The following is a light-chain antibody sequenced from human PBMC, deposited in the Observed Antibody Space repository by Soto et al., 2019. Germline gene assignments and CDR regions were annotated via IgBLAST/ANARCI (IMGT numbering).Light chain of an antibody. Sequence: SYELTQPPSVPVAPGQTARITCWGNNIGNKRVHWYQQKPGQAPVLVVYDDSDRPSGITERFSGSNSGNTATLSISRVEAGDEADYYCQVWDSNSVYVFGTGTKVT. V-gene: IGLV3-21*02. CDR3: QVWDSNSVYV. J-gene: IGLJ1*01. CDR1: NIGNKR. CDR2: DDS.